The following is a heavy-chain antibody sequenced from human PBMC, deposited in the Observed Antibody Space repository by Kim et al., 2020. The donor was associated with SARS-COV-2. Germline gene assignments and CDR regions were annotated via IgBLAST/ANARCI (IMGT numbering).Heavy chain of an antibody. Sequence: SVKVSCKASGGTFSSYAISWVRQAPGQGLEWMGGIIPIFGTANYAQKFQGRVTITADESTSTAYMELSSLRSEDTAVYYCARGVTGCSSTSCVLDYWGQGTLVTVSS. D-gene: IGHD2-2*01. J-gene: IGHJ4*02. V-gene: IGHV1-69*13. CDR1: GGTFSSYA. CDR2: IIPIFGTA. CDR3: ARGVTGCSSTSCVLDY.